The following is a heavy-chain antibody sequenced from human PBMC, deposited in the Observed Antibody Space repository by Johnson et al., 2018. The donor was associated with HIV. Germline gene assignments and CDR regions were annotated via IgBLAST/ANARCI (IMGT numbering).Heavy chain of an antibody. CDR3: ARDSPRIVGVPDAFDI. CDR1: GFTFSSYA. D-gene: IGHD1-26*01. CDR2: ISYDGSNK. J-gene: IGHJ3*02. Sequence: QVQLVESGGGVVQPGRSLRLSCAASGFTFSSYAMHWVRQAPGKGLEWVAVISYDGSNKYYADSVKGRFTISRDNSKNTLYLQMNSLRAEDTAVYYCARDSPRIVGVPDAFDIWGQGTRVTVSS. V-gene: IGHV3-30*04.